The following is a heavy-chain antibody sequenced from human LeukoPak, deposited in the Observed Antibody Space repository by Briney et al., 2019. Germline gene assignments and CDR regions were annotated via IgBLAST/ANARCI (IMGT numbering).Heavy chain of an antibody. Sequence: PGGSLRLSCAASGFTFSNYNMNWVRQPPGKGLQWVSYISSSSNIIYYADSVKGRFTIPRDNAKNSLFLQMNSLRAEGTAVYYCARDFAREFTIDYWGQGTLVTVSS. CDR1: GFTFSNYN. D-gene: IGHD3-10*01. V-gene: IGHV3-48*01. CDR2: ISSSSNII. CDR3: ARDFAREFTIDY. J-gene: IGHJ4*02.